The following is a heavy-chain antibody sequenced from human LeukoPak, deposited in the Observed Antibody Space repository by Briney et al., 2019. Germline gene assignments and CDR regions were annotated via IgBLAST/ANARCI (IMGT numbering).Heavy chain of an antibody. CDR2: ISSSGSTI. Sequence: PGGSLRLSCAASGFTFSSYEMNWVRQAPGKGLEWVSYISSSGSTIYYADSVEGRFTSSWDNAKKSLYLQMNSLRAEDTAVYYCARSGKIYFDWLLDYWGQGTLVTVSS. J-gene: IGHJ4*02. V-gene: IGHV3-48*03. CDR1: GFTFSSYE. CDR3: ARSGKIYFDWLLDY. D-gene: IGHD3-9*01.